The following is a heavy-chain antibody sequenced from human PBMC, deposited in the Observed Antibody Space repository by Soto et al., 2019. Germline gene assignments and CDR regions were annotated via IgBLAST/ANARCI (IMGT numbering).Heavy chain of an antibody. Sequence: QVQLVESGGGVVQPGRSLRLSCAASGFTFSNYAMHWVRLAPGKGLEWVAVVSYDGSNEDFADSVKGRFTISRDNSKNTLNLQMNSLRADDTAVYYCAMPTGYNRGSFAIFDYWGQGTLVTVSS. CDR1: GFTFSNYA. CDR2: VSYDGSNE. CDR3: AMPTGYNRGSFAIFDY. J-gene: IGHJ4*02. V-gene: IGHV3-30*03. D-gene: IGHD3-9*01.